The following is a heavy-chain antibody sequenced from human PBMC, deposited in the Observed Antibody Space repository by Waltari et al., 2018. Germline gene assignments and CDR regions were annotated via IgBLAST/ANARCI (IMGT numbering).Heavy chain of an antibody. V-gene: IGHV3-49*04. CDR1: GFTFGDYA. CDR3: TRIRITIFGVVKIGDY. CDR2: IRSKAYGGTT. Sequence: EVQLVESGGGLVQPGRYLRLSCTASGFTFGDYAMSWVRQAPGKGLEWVGFIRSKAYGGTTEYAASVKGRFTISRDDSKSIAYLQMNSLKTEDTAVYYCTRIRITIFGVVKIGDYWGQGTLVTVSS. J-gene: IGHJ4*02. D-gene: IGHD3-3*01.